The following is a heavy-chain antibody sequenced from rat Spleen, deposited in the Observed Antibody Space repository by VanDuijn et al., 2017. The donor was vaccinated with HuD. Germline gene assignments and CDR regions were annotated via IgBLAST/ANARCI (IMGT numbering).Heavy chain of an antibody. J-gene: IGHJ4*01. D-gene: IGHD1-4*01. V-gene: IGHV2-27*01. CDR2: LWGDGST. CDR1: GLSFSNYD. CDR3: ARMTGSEEVMDA. Sequence: VQLVESGGGAVQPGRSMKLSCAASGLSFSNYDMAWVRQPPGKGLEWMGGLWGDGSTDYNSTLKSRLSISRDTSKSQVFLKMNSLQTEDTAMYFCARMTGSEEVMDAWGQGASVTVSS.